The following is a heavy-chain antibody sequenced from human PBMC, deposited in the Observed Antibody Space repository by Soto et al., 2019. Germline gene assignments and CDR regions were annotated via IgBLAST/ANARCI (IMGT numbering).Heavy chain of an antibody. V-gene: IGHV1-18*01. J-gene: IGHJ6*02. CDR1: GYTFISYG. CDR2: ISAYNDYT. CDR3: AREGYYSGSGSYSPPRYYGMDV. Sequence: QVQLVQSGAEVKKPGSSVKVSCKASGYTFISYGISWVRQAPGQGLEWMGWISAYNDYTNYAQKLQGRVTMTTDTSTXIXXXEXXSLRCDDTAVYYCAREGYYSGSGSYSPPRYYGMDVWGQGTTVTVSS. D-gene: IGHD3-10*01.